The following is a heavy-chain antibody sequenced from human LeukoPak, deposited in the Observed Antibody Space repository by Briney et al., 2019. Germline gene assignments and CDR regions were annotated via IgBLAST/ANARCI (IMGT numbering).Heavy chain of an antibody. CDR3: AKDVYLNDGYNSLDPDAFDI. CDR2: ISGSGGST. CDR1: GFTFSSYA. D-gene: IGHD5-24*01. J-gene: IGHJ3*02. V-gene: IGHV3-23*01. Sequence: GGSLRLSCAASGFTFSSYAMSWVRQAPGKGLEWVSAISGSGGSTYYADSVKGRFTISRDNSKNTLYLQMNSLRAEDTAVYYCAKDVYLNDGYNSLDPDAFDIWGQGTMVTVSS.